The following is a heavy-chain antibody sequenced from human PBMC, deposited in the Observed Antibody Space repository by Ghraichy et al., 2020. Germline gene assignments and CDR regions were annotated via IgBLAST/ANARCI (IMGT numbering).Heavy chain of an antibody. CDR1: GFTFSSYA. CDR2: ISGSGGST. V-gene: IGHV3-23*01. D-gene: IGHD6-19*01. CDR3: AKDRAEDSSGWYEFDY. J-gene: IGHJ4*02. Sequence: GGSLRLSCAASGFTFSSYAMSWVRQAPGKGLEWVSAISGSGGSTYYADSVKGRFTISRDNSKNTLYLQMNSLRAEDTAVYYCAKDRAEDSSGWYEFDYWGQGTLVTVSS.